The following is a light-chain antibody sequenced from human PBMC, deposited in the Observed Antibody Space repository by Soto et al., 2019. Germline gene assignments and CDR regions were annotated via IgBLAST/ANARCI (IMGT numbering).Light chain of an antibody. Sequence: DIQMTQSPSSLSVSVGDSVTLTCQASQDINDYLNWYQQKPGKAPKLLIYDVSNLDRGVPSRFSGSGSGTDFALTISSLQPEDFATYYCQQHDTFPFTFGQGTRLEIK. CDR2: DVS. CDR3: QQHDTFPFT. J-gene: IGKJ5*01. V-gene: IGKV1-33*01. CDR1: QDINDY.